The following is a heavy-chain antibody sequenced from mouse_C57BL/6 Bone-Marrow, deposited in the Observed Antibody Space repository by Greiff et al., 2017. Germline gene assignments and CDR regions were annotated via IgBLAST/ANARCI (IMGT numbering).Heavy chain of an antibody. CDR1: GYTFTSYG. D-gene: IGHD1-1*01. J-gene: IGHJ3*01. CDR2: IYPRSGNT. CDR3: ARIFYYDWFAY. Sequence: QVQLQQSGAELARPGASVKLSCKASGYTFTSYGISWVKQRTGQGLEWIGEIYPRSGNTYYNEKFKGKATLTADKSSSTAYMELRSLTSADSAVYFCARIFYYDWFAYWGQGTLVTVSA. V-gene: IGHV1-81*01.